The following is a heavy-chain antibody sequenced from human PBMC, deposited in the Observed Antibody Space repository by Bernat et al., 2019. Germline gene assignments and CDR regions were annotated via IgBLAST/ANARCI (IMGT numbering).Heavy chain of an antibody. CDR1: GFTFSDYY. CDR3: ARGTSTSAPYMDV. V-gene: IGHV3-11*05. J-gene: IGHJ6*03. Sequence: QLQLVESGGGLVKPGGSLRLSCAASGFTFSDYYMSWIRQAPGKGLDWVSYISSSSSYTNYADSVKGRFTISSDNAKNPLYLQMNSLRAEDTAVYYCARGTSTSAPYMDVWGKGTTVTVSS. CDR2: ISSSSSYT.